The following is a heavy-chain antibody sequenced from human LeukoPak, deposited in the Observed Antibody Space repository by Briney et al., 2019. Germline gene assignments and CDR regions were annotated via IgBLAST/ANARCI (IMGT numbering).Heavy chain of an antibody. CDR2: IYYSGST. V-gene: IGHV4-59*01. CDR3: VKDNGRWFDP. J-gene: IGHJ5*02. D-gene: IGHD1-26*01. Sequence: SETLSLTCTVSGGSMRSNYWSLTRQPPGKGLEWVGNIYYSGSTNYNPSLKSRVTISIDPSKNQFSLKLSSVTAADTAIYYCVKDNGRWFDPWGQGTLVIVSS. CDR1: GGSMRSNY.